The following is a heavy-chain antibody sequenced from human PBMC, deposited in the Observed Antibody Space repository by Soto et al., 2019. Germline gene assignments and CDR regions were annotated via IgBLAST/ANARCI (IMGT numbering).Heavy chain of an antibody. V-gene: IGHV1-18*04. CDR2: ISAYNGNT. D-gene: IGHD6-19*01. Sequence: SVKVSCKASGYTFTMYGISCVGQAPVQGLEWMGCISAYNGNTNYAQKLQGRVTMTTDTSTSTAYMELRSLRSDDTAVYYCAGPIAVAGPTAIDYWGQGTLVTVS. CDR1: GYTFTMYG. CDR3: AGPIAVAGPTAIDY. J-gene: IGHJ4*02.